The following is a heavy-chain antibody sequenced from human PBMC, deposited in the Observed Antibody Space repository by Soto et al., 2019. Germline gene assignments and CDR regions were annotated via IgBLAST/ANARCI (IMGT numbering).Heavy chain of an antibody. J-gene: IGHJ3*02. V-gene: IGHV3-48*01. Sequence: PGGSLRLSCAASTFSFSSFSMNWVRQAPGKGLERVSYISNTGGTIYYADSVKGRFTVSRDSARNSLYLQMNSLRAEDTAVYYCARTDSFDMWGQGTMVTVSS. CDR2: ISNTGGTI. CDR1: TFSFSSFS. CDR3: ARTDSFDM.